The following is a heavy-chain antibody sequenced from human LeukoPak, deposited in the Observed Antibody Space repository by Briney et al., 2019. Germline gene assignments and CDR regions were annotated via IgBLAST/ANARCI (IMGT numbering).Heavy chain of an antibody. CDR2: ISGRGDGT. V-gene: IGHV3-23*01. Sequence: PGGSLRLSCAASGFTFSNYAMTWVRQAPGKGLEWISTISGRGDGTYYTDSVKGRFTISRDNSKNTVYLQMNNLRAEDTALYYCAKEKGFGYSPLDYWGQGTLVTVSA. CDR3: AKEKGFGYSPLDY. CDR1: GFTFSNYA. J-gene: IGHJ4*02. D-gene: IGHD3-22*01.